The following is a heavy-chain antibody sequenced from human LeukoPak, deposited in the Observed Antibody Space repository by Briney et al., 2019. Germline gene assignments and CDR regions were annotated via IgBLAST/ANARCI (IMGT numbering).Heavy chain of an antibody. V-gene: IGHV3-30-3*01. CDR3: AKDAEAMVRGVTLFDY. Sequence: PGGSLRLSCAASGFTFSSYAMHWVRQAPGKGLEWVAVISYDGSNKYYADSVKGRFTISRDNSKDTLYLQMNSLRAEDTAVYYCAKDAEAMVRGVTLFDYWGQGTLVTVSS. CDR1: GFTFSSYA. CDR2: ISYDGSNK. D-gene: IGHD3-10*01. J-gene: IGHJ4*02.